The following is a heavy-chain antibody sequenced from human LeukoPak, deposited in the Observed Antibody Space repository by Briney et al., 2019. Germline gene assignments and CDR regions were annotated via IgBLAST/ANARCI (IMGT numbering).Heavy chain of an antibody. D-gene: IGHD6-13*01. J-gene: IGHJ4*02. Sequence: ASVKVSCKASGYTFTSYGITWVRQAPGQGLEWMGWISADNGNTNYAQKFQGRVTMTTDTSTSTAYMELRSLRSDDTAVYYCARDRRIAAAGSFDYWGQGTLVTVSS. CDR2: ISADNGNT. CDR1: GYTFTSYG. CDR3: ARDRRIAAAGSFDY. V-gene: IGHV1-18*01.